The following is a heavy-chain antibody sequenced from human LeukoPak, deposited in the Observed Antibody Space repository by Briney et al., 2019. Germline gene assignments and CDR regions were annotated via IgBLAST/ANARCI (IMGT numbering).Heavy chain of an antibody. CDR3: ARVGPLRYFDWLSHLYYYYYYMDV. D-gene: IGHD3-9*01. Sequence: ASVKVSCKASGYTFTSYGISWVRQAPGQGLEWMGWISAYNGNTNYAQKLQGRVTMTTDTSTSTAYMELRSLRSDDTAVYYCARVGPLRYFDWLSHLYYYYYYMDVWGKGTTVTVSS. CDR2: ISAYNGNT. CDR1: GYTFTSYG. J-gene: IGHJ6*03. V-gene: IGHV1-18*01.